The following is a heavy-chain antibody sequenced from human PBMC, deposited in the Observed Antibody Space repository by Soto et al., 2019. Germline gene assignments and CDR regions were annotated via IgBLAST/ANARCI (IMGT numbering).Heavy chain of an antibody. Sequence: GSLRLSGAAAGLRFSSCAMIWVRQAPGEGLEWVSGISGGGDSTSYADSVKGRFTISRDNSKNTLYLQMNSLRVEDTALYYWAKGRISSRYGLDVWGQGTTVTVSS. CDR3: AKGRISSRYGLDV. V-gene: IGHV3-23*01. CDR2: ISGGGDST. D-gene: IGHD6-13*01. J-gene: IGHJ6*02. CDR1: GLRFSSCA.